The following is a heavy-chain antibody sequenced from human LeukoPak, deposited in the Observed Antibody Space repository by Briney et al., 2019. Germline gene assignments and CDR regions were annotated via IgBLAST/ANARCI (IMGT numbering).Heavy chain of an antibody. Sequence: SETLSLTCTVSGGSVSSGIHYWTWVRQPPGKGLEWIGYIFNSGSTLYNPSLKGRVTVSADMSKNQFSLELNSVTAADTAVYYCARGRYVSSGYYYFDYWGQGTLVPVSS. CDR1: GGSVSSGIHY. CDR3: ARGRYVSSGYYYFDY. CDR2: IFNSGST. J-gene: IGHJ4*02. D-gene: IGHD3-22*01. V-gene: IGHV4-61*01.